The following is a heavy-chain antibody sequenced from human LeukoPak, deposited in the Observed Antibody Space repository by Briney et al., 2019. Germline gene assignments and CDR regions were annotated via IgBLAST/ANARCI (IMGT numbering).Heavy chain of an antibody. CDR3: ARDPAAAVGSDAFDI. CDR2: IYHSGRT. V-gene: IGHV4-30-2*01. CDR1: GGSISSGDYS. Sequence: SETLSLTCTVSGGSISSGDYSWSWIRQPPGKGLEWIGYIYHSGRTFYNPSLKSRVTISVDTSKNQISLEVTSVTAADTAVYYCARDPAAAVGSDAFDIWGQGTMVTVSS. D-gene: IGHD2-2*01. J-gene: IGHJ3*02.